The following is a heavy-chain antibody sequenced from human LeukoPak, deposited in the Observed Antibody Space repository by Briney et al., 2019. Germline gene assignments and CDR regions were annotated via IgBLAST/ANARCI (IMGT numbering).Heavy chain of an antibody. D-gene: IGHD5-18*01. CDR1: GFTVTSNY. Sequence: PGGSLRLSCAASGFTVTSNYMSWVRQAPGKGLDGVSVIYGEGRSHYADTVKGRFTISRDDSKNTMYIQMNSLRAEDTAVYYCARESGYSYGLAGFFDYWGQGTLVTVSS. CDR3: ARESGYSYGLAGFFDY. V-gene: IGHV3-53*01. CDR2: IYGEGRS. J-gene: IGHJ4*02.